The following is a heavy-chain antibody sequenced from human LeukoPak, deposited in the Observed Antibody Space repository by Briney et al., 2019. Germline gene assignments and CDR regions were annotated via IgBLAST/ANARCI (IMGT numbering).Heavy chain of an antibody. CDR3: ARLRFLEWPGAFDI. V-gene: IGHV5-51*01. CDR2: IYPGDSDT. D-gene: IGHD3-3*01. Sequence: GESLKISCKGSGYSFTSYWIGWVRQMPGKGLEWMGIIYPGDSDTRYSPAFQGQVTISADKSISTAYLQWISLKASDTAMYYCARLRFLEWPGAFDIWGQGTMVTVSS. J-gene: IGHJ3*02. CDR1: GYSFTSYW.